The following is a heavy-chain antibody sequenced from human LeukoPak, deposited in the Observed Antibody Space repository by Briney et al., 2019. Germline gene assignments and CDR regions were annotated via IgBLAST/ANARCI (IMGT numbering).Heavy chain of an antibody. J-gene: IGHJ4*02. D-gene: IGHD6-25*01. CDR1: GFTFSSYA. CDR2: ISYDGSNK. V-gene: IGHV3-30-3*01. CDR3: ARDFAAATRNY. Sequence: GRSLRLSCAASGFTFSSYAMHWVRQAPGKGLEWVAVISYDGSNKYYADSVKGRFTISRDNSKNMLYLQMNSLRAEDTAVYYCARDFAAATRNYWGQGTLVTVSS.